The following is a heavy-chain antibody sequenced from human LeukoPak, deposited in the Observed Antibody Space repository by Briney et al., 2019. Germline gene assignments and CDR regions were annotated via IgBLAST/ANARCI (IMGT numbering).Heavy chain of an antibody. Sequence: SETLSLTCTVAGGSISSYYWSWIRQPPGKGLEWIGYIYYSGSTNYNPSLKSRVTISVGTSKNQFSLKLSSVTAADTAVYYCARTPFSAFDIWRQGTMVTVSS. J-gene: IGHJ3*02. CDR2: IYYSGST. D-gene: IGHD2-15*01. CDR3: ARTPFSAFDI. V-gene: IGHV4-59*01. CDR1: GGSISSYY.